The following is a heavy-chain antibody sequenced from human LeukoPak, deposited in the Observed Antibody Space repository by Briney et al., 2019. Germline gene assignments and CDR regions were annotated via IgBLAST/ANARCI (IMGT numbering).Heavy chain of an antibody. CDR3: ARAGDYVSFDY. D-gene: IGHD4-17*01. Sequence: GGSLRLSCAASGFTVSSNYMSWVRQAPGKGLERVSVIYSGGSTYYADSVKGRFTISRDNSKNTLYLQMNSLRAEDTAVYYCARAGDYVSFDYWGQGTLVTVSS. J-gene: IGHJ4*02. V-gene: IGHV3-66*01. CDR2: IYSGGST. CDR1: GFTVSSNY.